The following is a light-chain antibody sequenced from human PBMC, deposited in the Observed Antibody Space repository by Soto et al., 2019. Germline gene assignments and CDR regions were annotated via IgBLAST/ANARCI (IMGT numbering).Light chain of an antibody. Sequence: QLVLTQPPSASGTPGQRVTIFCSGSSSNIGSNSVNWYQQLPGTAPKLLIYYNYQRPSGVPDRFSGSKSGTSASLAISGLQSEDEADYYCAAWDDSLNAVVFGGGTQLTVL. V-gene: IGLV1-44*01. CDR3: AAWDDSLNAVV. J-gene: IGLJ3*02. CDR2: YNY. CDR1: SSNIGSNS.